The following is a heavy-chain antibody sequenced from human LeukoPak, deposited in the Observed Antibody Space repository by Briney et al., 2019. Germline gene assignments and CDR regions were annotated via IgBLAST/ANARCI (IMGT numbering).Heavy chain of an antibody. J-gene: IGHJ5*02. CDR2: ISSSSSYI. Sequence: GGSLRLSCAASGFAFSSYSMNWVRQAPGKGLEWVSSISSSSSYIYYADSVKGRFTISRDNAKNSPYLQMNSLRAEDTAVYYCARNGIAAAGHVVTANHWFDPWGQGTLVTVSS. V-gene: IGHV3-21*01. CDR1: GFAFSSYS. CDR3: ARNGIAAAGHVVTANHWFDP. D-gene: IGHD6-13*01.